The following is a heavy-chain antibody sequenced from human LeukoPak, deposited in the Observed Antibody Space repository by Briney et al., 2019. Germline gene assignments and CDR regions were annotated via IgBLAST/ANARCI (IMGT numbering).Heavy chain of an antibody. J-gene: IGHJ5*02. CDR3: AKDSNYGSGSYYIDGVPWFDP. V-gene: IGHV3-9*01. D-gene: IGHD3-10*01. Sequence: GGSLRLSCAASGFTFDDYAMHWVRQAPGKGLDWVSGISWNRGSIGYADSVKGRFTISRDNAKNSLYLQMNSLRAEDTALYYCAKDSNYGSGSYYIDGVPWFDPWGQGTLVTVSS. CDR2: ISWNRGSI. CDR1: GFTFDDYA.